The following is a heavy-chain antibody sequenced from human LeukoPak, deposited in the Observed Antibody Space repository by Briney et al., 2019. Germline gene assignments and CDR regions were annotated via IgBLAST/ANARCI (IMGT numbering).Heavy chain of an antibody. Sequence: GRSLRLSCAASGFTFSSYAMHWVRQAPGKGLEWVAVISYDGSNKYYADSVKGRFTISRDNSKNTLYRQMNSLRAEDTAVYYCAKGRITMVRGAPGGYGMDVWGQGTTVTVSS. CDR1: GFTFSSYA. J-gene: IGHJ6*02. CDR2: ISYDGSNK. D-gene: IGHD3-10*01. CDR3: AKGRITMVRGAPGGYGMDV. V-gene: IGHV3-30*04.